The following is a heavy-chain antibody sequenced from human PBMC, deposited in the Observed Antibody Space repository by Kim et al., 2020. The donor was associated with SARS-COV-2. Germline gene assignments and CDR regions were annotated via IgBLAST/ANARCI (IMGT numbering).Heavy chain of an antibody. V-gene: IGHV3-30*18. D-gene: IGHD3-16*01. CDR2: ISYDGSDK. CDR1: GFRFSNYG. Sequence: GGSLRLSCAASGFRFSNYGMHWVRQAPGKGLEWVAVISYDGSDKYYADAVKGRFTISRDNSKNTVFLQMSSLRGDDTAVYYCVKARGETPSDFHLGSWGQGTLVTVSS. J-gene: IGHJ5*02. CDR3: VKARGETPSDFHLGS.